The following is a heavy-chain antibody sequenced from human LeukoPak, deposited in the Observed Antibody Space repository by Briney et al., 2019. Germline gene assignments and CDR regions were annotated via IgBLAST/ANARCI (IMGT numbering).Heavy chain of an antibody. V-gene: IGHV3-74*01. J-gene: IGHJ4*02. CDR1: GFTFSSYW. D-gene: IGHD3-3*01. Sequence: GGSLRLSCAASGFTFSSYWMHWVRQAPGKGLVWVSRISPDGSTTGHADSVKGRFTTSRDNAKNTLFLQINSLRAEDTAVYYCTRDFDFSSAIWGQGTLVTVSS. CDR2: ISPDGSTT. CDR3: TRDFDFSSAI.